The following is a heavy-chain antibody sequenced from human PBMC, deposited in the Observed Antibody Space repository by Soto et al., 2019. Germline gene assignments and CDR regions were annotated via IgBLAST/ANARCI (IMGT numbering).Heavy chain of an antibody. CDR3: GKDRCEIWTGYYYCGMDV. CDR1: GFTFSSYG. D-gene: IGHD3-9*01. V-gene: IGHV3-30*18. J-gene: IGHJ6*02. Sequence: GGSLRLSCAASGFTFSSYGMHWVRQAPGKGLEWVSVISYDGSNKYYADSVKGRFTISRDNSKNTLYLQMISLRAEDASVYYCGKDRCEIWTGYYYCGMDVWGQGTTV. CDR2: ISYDGSNK.